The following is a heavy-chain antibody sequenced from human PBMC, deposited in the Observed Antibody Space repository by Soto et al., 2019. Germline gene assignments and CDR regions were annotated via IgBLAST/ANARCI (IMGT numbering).Heavy chain of an antibody. CDR1: GDSVSSDITS. D-gene: IGHD3-10*01. CDR3: ARGNAVDV. Sequence: QGQLQQSGPGLVKPSQTLSLTCAISGDSVSSDITSWNWIRQSPSRGLEWLGRTYYRSKWFHDYAASVKSRITINPDTSKNQFSLELNSITPEDTAVYYCARGNAVDVWGQGTVVTVSS. CDR2: TYYRSKWFH. J-gene: IGHJ3*01. V-gene: IGHV6-1*01.